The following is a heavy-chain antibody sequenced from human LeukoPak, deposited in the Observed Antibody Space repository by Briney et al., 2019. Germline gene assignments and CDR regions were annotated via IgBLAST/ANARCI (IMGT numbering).Heavy chain of an antibody. CDR1: GFTFSSYW. D-gene: IGHD3-16*01. CDR3: AIPFGRRNAFDI. CDR2: IEADGSKK. J-gene: IGHJ3*02. V-gene: IGHV3-7*01. Sequence: GGSLRLSCAASGFTFSSYWMAWVRQAPGKGLEWVANIEADGSKKNYADSVKSRFTVSRDDARNSLSLQMNSLRAEDTAVYYCAIPFGRRNAFDIWGQGTMVTVSS.